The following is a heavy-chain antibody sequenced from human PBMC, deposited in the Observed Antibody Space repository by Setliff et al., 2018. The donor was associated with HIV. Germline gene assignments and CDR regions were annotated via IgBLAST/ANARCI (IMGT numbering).Heavy chain of an antibody. CDR2: ISGSGGST. CDR1: GFTFSTYA. Sequence: GGSLRLSCAASGFTFSTYAMSWVRQAPGKGLEWVSAISGSGGSTYYADSVKGRFSISRDNSKNTLYLQMDSLRAADTAVYYCVTDGPGTHGPADYWGQGTLVTVSS. J-gene: IGHJ4*02. CDR3: VTDGPGTHGPADY. V-gene: IGHV3-23*01.